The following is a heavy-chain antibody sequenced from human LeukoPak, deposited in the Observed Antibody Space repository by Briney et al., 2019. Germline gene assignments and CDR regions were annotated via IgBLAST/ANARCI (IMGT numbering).Heavy chain of an antibody. D-gene: IGHD3-16*02. Sequence: GGSLRLSCAASGFTFSSYAMSWVRQAPGKGLEWVSAISGSGGSTYYADSVKGRFTISRDNSKNTLYLQMNSLRAEDTAVYYCASRDYDYVWGSYRWGAFDIWGQGTMVTVSS. J-gene: IGHJ3*02. V-gene: IGHV3-23*01. CDR1: GFTFSSYA. CDR2: ISGSGGST. CDR3: ASRDYDYVWGSYRWGAFDI.